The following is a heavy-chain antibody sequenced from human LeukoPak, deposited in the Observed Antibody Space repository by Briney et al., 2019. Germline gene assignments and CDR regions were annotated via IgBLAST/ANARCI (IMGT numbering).Heavy chain of an antibody. D-gene: IGHD6-19*01. V-gene: IGHV5-51*01. Sequence: GESLKISCKGSGYSFTSYWIGWVRQMTGKGLEGMGIIYPGESDNRYSPSFQGQVTISADKSISTAYLQWSSLKASDTAMYYCARRRGWYPGDYYYMDVWGKGTTVTVSS. J-gene: IGHJ6*03. CDR3: ARRRGWYPGDYYYMDV. CDR2: IYPGESDN. CDR1: GYSFTSYW.